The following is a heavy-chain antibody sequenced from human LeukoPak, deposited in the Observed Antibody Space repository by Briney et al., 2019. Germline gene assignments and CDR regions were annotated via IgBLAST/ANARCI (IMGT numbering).Heavy chain of an antibody. J-gene: IGHJ6*03. CDR3: AREREGYYYYYMDV. CDR2: INPNSGGT. V-gene: IGHV1-2*02. CDR1: GYTFTGYY. Sequence: ASVKVSCXASGYTFTGYYMHWVRQAPGQGLEWMGWINPNSGGTNYAQKFQGRVTMTRDTSISTAYMELSRLRSDDTAVYYCAREREGYYYYYMDVWGKGTTVTVSS.